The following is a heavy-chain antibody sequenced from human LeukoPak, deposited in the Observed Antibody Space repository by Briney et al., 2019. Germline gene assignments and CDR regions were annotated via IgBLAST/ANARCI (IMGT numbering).Heavy chain of an antibody. J-gene: IGHJ4*02. Sequence: ASVKVSCKASGYTFTDYYLHWVRQAPGQGLEWMGWINSKSGGTNYAPKFQDRVSMTRDTSLSTAYMDLSRLRSDDTAVYYCASRTDSSTGDYWGQGTLVTVSS. V-gene: IGHV1-2*02. CDR2: INSKSGGT. CDR1: GYTFTDYY. CDR3: ASRTDSSTGDY. D-gene: IGHD2-2*01.